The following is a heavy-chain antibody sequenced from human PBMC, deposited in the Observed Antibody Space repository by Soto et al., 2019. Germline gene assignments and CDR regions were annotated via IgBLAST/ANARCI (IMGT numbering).Heavy chain of an antibody. D-gene: IGHD6-6*01. Sequence: SETLSLTCAVSGGSISSSNWWSWVRQPPGKGLGWIGEIYHSGSTNYNPSLKSRVTISVDKSKNQFSLKLSSVTAADTAVYYCARGPYSSSSFPPYYYYYGMDVWGQGTTVTVSS. CDR1: GGSISSSNW. CDR3: ARGPYSSSSFPPYYYYYGMDV. CDR2: IYHSGST. V-gene: IGHV4-4*02. J-gene: IGHJ6*02.